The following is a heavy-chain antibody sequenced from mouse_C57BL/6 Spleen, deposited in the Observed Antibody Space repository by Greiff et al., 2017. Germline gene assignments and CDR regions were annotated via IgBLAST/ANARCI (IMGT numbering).Heavy chain of an antibody. J-gene: IGHJ2*01. CDR2: IHPNSGST. CDR3: ARTPYYDYDEGDY. Sequence: VQLQQPGAELVKPGASVKLSCKASGYTFTSYWMHWVKQRPGQGLEWIGMIHPNSGSTNYNEKFKSNVTLTVDKSSSTAYMQLSSLTSEDSAVYYCARTPYYDYDEGDYWGQGTTLTVSS. D-gene: IGHD2-4*01. V-gene: IGHV1-64*01. CDR1: GYTFTSYW.